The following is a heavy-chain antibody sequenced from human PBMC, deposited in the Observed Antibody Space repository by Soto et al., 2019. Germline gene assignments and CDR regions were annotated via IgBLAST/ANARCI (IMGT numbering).Heavy chain of an antibody. CDR1: EFTFSTDS. D-gene: IGHD2-21*02. V-gene: IGHV3-48*01. J-gene: IGHJ1*01. CDR3: ASAPGIFRHCFVH. Sequence: LGGSLRLSCVYSEFTFSTDSMNWVRQVPGKVQEWVAHISTSGATRYYAASVKGRFTISRDNAKTSLYLQMDSLIVEDTAISNFASAPGIFRHCFVHWEQGSVAT. CDR2: ISTSGATR.